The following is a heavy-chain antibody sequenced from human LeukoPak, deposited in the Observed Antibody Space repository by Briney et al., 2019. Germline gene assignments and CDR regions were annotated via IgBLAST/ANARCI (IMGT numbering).Heavy chain of an antibody. V-gene: IGHV3-48*01. J-gene: IGHJ4*02. CDR2: ISGSSGII. Sequence: SGGSLRLSCAASGFTFNTYTMNWVRQAPGKGLEWVSYISGSSGIIDYADSVRGRFTISRDNAKNSLYLQMNSLRAEDTAVYYCARGYSSSWYVDYWGQGTLVTISS. D-gene: IGHD6-13*01. CDR3: ARGYSSSWYVDY. CDR1: GFTFNTYT.